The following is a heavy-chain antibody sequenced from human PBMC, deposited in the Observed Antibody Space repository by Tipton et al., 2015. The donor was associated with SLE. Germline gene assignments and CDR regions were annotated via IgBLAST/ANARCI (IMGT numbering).Heavy chain of an antibody. CDR1: GFTFSDYY. V-gene: IGHV3-11*04. CDR3: ARGDPYGGNSDY. D-gene: IGHD4-23*01. CDR2: ISSSGSTI. J-gene: IGHJ4*02. Sequence: SLRLSCAASGFTFSDYYMSWIRQAPGKGLEWVSYISSSGSTIYYADSVKGRFTISRDNSKNTLYLQMNSLRAEDTAVYYCARGDPYGGNSDYWGQGTLVTVSS.